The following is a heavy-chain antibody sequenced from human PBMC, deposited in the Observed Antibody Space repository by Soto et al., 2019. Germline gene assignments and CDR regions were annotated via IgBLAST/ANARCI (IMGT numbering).Heavy chain of an antibody. D-gene: IGHD2-21*02. J-gene: IGHJ4*02. CDR3: AKDLKGDLDY. Sequence: PGXSRRLSCAASGFTFRSYAMSWVRQAPRNGLERHLXMDGGXCGGFYEDDVXXRFTIYRXXSNNKLYLKMIGMRAEDTAVYYCAKDLKGDLDYWGQGTLVTVSS. CDR1: GFTFRSYA. CDR2: MDGGXCGG. V-gene: IGHV3-23*01.